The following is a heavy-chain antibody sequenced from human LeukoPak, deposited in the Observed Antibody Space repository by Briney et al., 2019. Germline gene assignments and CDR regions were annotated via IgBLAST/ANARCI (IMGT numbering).Heavy chain of an antibody. CDR2: ISAYNGNT. CDR3: ARGTGMEMSPFWSGYYPLDY. CDR1: GYTFTGYY. J-gene: IGHJ4*02. D-gene: IGHD3-3*01. V-gene: IGHV1-18*04. Sequence: ASVKVSCKASGYTFTGYYMHWVRQAPGQGLEWMGWISAYNGNTNYAQKLQGRVTMTTDTSTSTAYMELRSLRSDDTAVYYCARGTGMEMSPFWSGYYPLDYWGQGTLVTVSS.